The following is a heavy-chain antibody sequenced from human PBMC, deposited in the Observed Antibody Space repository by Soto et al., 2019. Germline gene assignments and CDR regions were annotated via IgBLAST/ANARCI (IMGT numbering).Heavy chain of an antibody. V-gene: IGHV1-3*01. CDR3: SSQAYYYYGMDV. J-gene: IGHJ6*02. CDR1: GYTCTSYA. CDR2: INAGNGNT. Sequence: QVPLVQSGAEVKKPGASVKVSCKASGYTCTSYAMHWVRQAPGQRLEWMGWINAGNGNTKYSQKFQGRVTITRDTSASTAYMELSSLRSEDTAVYYCSSQAYYYYGMDVWGQGTTVTVSS.